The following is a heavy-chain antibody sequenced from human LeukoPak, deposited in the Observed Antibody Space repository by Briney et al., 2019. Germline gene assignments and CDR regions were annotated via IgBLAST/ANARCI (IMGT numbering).Heavy chain of an antibody. J-gene: IGHJ4*02. V-gene: IGHV1-69*05. CDR2: IIPIFGTA. D-gene: IGHD2-2*01. Sequence: SVKVSCKASGGTFSSYAISWVRQAPGQGLEWMGGIIPIFGTANYAQKFQGRVTITTDESTSTAYMELSSLRSEDTAVYYCAGGGYCSSTSCSPFDYWGQGTLVTVSS. CDR1: GGTFSSYA. CDR3: AGGGYCSSTSCSPFDY.